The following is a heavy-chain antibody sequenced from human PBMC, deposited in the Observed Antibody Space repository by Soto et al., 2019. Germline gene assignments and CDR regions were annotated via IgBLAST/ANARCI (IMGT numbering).Heavy chain of an antibody. CDR3: ARALNPYYYDSSGYYSGYFEY. J-gene: IGHJ4*02. V-gene: IGHV4-30-4*01. Sequence: SETLSLTCTFSGGSISSGDYYWSWIRQPPWKGLEWIGYIYYSGSTYYNPSLKSRVTISVDTSKNQFSLKLSSVTAADTAVYYCARALNPYYYDSSGYYSGYFEYWGQGTLVNLS. CDR2: IYYSGST. D-gene: IGHD3-22*01. CDR1: GGSISSGDYY.